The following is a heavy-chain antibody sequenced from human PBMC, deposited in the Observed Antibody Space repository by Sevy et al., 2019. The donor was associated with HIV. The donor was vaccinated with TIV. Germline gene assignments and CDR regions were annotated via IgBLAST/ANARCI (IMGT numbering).Heavy chain of an antibody. Sequence: GGSLRLSCAASGFTFSSYAMHWVRQAPGKGLEWVAVISYDGSNKYYADSVKGRFTISRVNSKNTLYLQMNSLRAEDTAVYYCARGPGGSYFDYWGQGTLVTVSS. D-gene: IGHD1-26*01. CDR3: ARGPGGSYFDY. J-gene: IGHJ4*02. CDR1: GFTFSSYA. CDR2: ISYDGSNK. V-gene: IGHV3-30-3*01.